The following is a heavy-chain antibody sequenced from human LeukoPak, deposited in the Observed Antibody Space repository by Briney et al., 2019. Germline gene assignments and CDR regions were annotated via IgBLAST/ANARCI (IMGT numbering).Heavy chain of an antibody. D-gene: IGHD1-26*01. J-gene: IGHJ4*02. V-gene: IGHV3-30*04. CDR2: VSYDGTNR. Sequence: GGSLRLSCEASGFTFSSYAMHWVRQAPGKWLEWVAVVSYDGTNRDYVDTVRGRFTISRDNSKNTLFLQMNSLRPEDTGVYSCASGGSGSYFSGYFEYWGRGTLVTVSS. CDR3: ASGGSGSYFSGYFEY. CDR1: GFTFSSYA.